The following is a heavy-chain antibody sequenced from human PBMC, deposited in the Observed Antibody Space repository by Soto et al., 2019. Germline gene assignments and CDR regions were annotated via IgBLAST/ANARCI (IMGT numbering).Heavy chain of an antibody. D-gene: IGHD2-15*01. V-gene: IGHV1-2*04. CDR1: GYTFTGYY. CDR3: ARGPALHHLPFSTSFDP. Sequence: ASVKVSCKASGYTFTGYYMHWVRQAPGQGLEWMGWINPNSGGTNYAQKFQGWVTMTRDTSISTAYMELSRLRSDDTAVYYCARGPALHHLPFSTSFDPWGQGTLVTVSS. J-gene: IGHJ5*02. CDR2: INPNSGGT.